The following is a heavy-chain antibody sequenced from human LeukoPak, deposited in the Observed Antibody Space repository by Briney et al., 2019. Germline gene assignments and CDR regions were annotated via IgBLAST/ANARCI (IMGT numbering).Heavy chain of an antibody. D-gene: IGHD6-19*01. CDR3: ARTLEYSSGWYTYYFDY. J-gene: IGHJ4*02. Sequence: ASVKVSCKTSGYTFTGYYMHWVRQAPGQGLEWMGWINPNSGGTNYAQKFQGRVTMTRDTSISTAYVELSRLRSDDTAVYYCARTLEYSSGWYTYYFDYWGQGTLVTVSS. V-gene: IGHV1-2*02. CDR1: GYTFTGYY. CDR2: INPNSGGT.